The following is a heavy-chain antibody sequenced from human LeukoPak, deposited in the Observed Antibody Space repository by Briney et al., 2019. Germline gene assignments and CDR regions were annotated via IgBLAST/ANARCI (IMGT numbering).Heavy chain of an antibody. CDR3: AKVRWELPNWFDP. CDR1: GFTFDDYA. Sequence: LAGGSLRLSCAASGFTFDDYAMHWVRQAPGKGLEWVSLISGDGGSTYYADSVKGRFTVPRDNSKNTLYLQMNSLRAEDTAVYYCAKVRWELPNWFDPWGQGTLVTVSS. D-gene: IGHD1-26*01. J-gene: IGHJ5*02. CDR2: ISGDGGST. V-gene: IGHV3-43*02.